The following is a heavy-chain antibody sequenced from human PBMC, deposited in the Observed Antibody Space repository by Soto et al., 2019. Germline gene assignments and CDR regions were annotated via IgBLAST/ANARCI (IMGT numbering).Heavy chain of an antibody. D-gene: IGHD4-17*01. CDR2: IIHTGGAT. J-gene: IGHJ4*02. CDR1: GFDFSAYA. V-gene: IGHV3-23*01. Sequence: EVHLLESGGTLIQPGGSLRLSCAASGFDFSAYAMTWVRQAPGKGLEWVSSIIHTGGATYYASSVKGRFTISRDNSKNILYLQMNSLGADDTAMYYWAKDWPGTSSVTSDYWGQGTLVTVSS. CDR3: AKDWPGTSSVTSDY.